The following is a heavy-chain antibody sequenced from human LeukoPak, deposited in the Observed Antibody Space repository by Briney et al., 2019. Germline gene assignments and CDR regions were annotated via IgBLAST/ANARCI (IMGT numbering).Heavy chain of an antibody. CDR3: AKEYQLLC. V-gene: IGHV3-23*01. CDR1: GFTFGSYA. D-gene: IGHD2-2*01. CDR2: ISGSGGST. J-gene: IGHJ4*02. Sequence: GGSLRLAWAAYGFTFGSYAMSWVRQAPGKGLEWVSAISGSGGSTYYADSVKGRFTISRDNSKNTLYLQMNSMRAEDTAVYYCAKEYQLLCWGQGTLVTVSS.